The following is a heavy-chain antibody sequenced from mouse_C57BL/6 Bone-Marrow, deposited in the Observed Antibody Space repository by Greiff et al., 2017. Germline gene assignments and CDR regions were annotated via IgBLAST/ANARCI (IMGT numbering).Heavy chain of an antibody. J-gene: IGHJ2*01. CDR2: IFPGSGST. CDR3: ARSWLLIFDY. V-gene: IGHV1-75*01. CDR1: GYTFTDYY. D-gene: IGHD2-3*01. Sequence: QVQLQQSGPELVKPGASVKISCKASGYTFTDYYINWVKQRPGQGLEWIGWIFPGSGSTYYNEKFKGKATLTLDESSSTAYMLLSSLTSEDSAVYFCARSWLLIFDYWGQGTTLTVSS.